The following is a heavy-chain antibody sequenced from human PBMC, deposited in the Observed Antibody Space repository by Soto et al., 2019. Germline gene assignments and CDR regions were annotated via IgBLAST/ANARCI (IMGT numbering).Heavy chain of an antibody. V-gene: IGHV2-5*02. CDR2: IYWDDDK. J-gene: IGHJ6*02. CDR1: GLSLTTNGLS. CDR3: AHSSTDLNHAMDV. D-gene: IGHD3-3*01. Sequence: QITLKESGPPLVKPTQTLTLTCAFSGLSLTTNGLSVGWVRQPPGKALEWLALIYWDDDKRYSPSLKSRLTITRDTPKNQVVLTMTNMDPVDTATYYCAHSSTDLNHAMDVWGQGITVSVSS.